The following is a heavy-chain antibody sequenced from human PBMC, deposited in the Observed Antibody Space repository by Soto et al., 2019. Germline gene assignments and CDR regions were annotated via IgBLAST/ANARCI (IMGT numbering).Heavy chain of an antibody. D-gene: IGHD2-2*01. CDR1: GYTFTSYG. V-gene: IGHV1-18*01. Sequence: ASVTVSCKASGYTFTSYGIIWVRQAPGQGLEWMGWISAYNGNTNYAQKLQGRVTMTTDTSTSTAYMELRSLRSDDTAVYYCARVHCSSTSCNRFFDYWGQGTLVTVSS. CDR2: ISAYNGNT. J-gene: IGHJ4*02. CDR3: ARVHCSSTSCNRFFDY.